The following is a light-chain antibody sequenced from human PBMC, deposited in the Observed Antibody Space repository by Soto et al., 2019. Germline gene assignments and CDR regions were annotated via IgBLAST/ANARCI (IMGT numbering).Light chain of an antibody. V-gene: IGLV2-14*01. CDR3: YSYTSSSTYV. Sequence: QSVLTQPASVSGSPGQSIPISCSGTGSDVGAYNYVSWYQQHPAKAPKLMIYDVSNRPSGVSDRFSGSKSGNTASLTISGLQAEDEADYYCYSYTSSSTYVFGSGTKVTVL. J-gene: IGLJ1*01. CDR1: GSDVGAYNY. CDR2: DVS.